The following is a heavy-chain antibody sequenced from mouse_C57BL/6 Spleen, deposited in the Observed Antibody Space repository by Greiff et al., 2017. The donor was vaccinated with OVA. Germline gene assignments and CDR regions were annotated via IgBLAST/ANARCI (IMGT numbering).Heavy chain of an antibody. Sequence: QVQLQQSDAELVKPGASVKISCKVSGYTFTDYTIHWMKQRPEQGLEWIGYIYPRDGSTTYNEKFKGKATLTADKSSSTAYMQLTRLTSEDSAVYVCARSCGVREYAMDYWGQGTSVTVSS. CDR2: IYPRDGST. CDR1: GYTFTDYT. CDR3: ARSCGVREYAMDY. V-gene: IGHV1-78*01. J-gene: IGHJ4*01. D-gene: IGHD2-14*01.